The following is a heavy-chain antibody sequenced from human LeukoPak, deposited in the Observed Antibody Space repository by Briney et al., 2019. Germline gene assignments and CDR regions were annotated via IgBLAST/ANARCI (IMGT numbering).Heavy chain of an antibody. CDR1: GFTFSSYG. D-gene: IGHD6-19*01. Sequence: GGSLRLSCAASGFTFSSYGMHWVRQAPGKGLEWVAVIWYDGSNKYYADSVKGRFTISRDNSKNALYLQMNSLRAEDTAVYYCARAVDLGSGWHGYFDLWGRGTLVTVSS. J-gene: IGHJ2*01. CDR3: ARAVDLGSGWHGYFDL. CDR2: IWYDGSNK. V-gene: IGHV3-33*01.